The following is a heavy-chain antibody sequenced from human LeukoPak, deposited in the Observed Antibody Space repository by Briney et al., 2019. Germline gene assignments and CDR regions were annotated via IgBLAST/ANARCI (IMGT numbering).Heavy chain of an antibody. D-gene: IGHD6-19*01. Sequence: GRSLRLSCAASGFTFSSYGMHWVRQAPGKGLEWVAVISYDGSNKYYADFVKGRFTISRDNSKNTLYLQMNSLRVEDTAVHYCAKQAEEAGWSTDYWGQGTLVTVSS. CDR2: ISYDGSNK. CDR1: GFTFSSYG. V-gene: IGHV3-30*18. J-gene: IGHJ4*02. CDR3: AKQAEEAGWSTDY.